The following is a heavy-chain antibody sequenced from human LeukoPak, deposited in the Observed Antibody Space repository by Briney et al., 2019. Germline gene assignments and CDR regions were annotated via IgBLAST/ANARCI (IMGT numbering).Heavy chain of an antibody. CDR2: INSDGRST. D-gene: IGHD4-23*01. CDR3: ARSAYPGNSVIED. V-gene: IGHV3-74*01. CDR1: GIXFSSYW. J-gene: IGHJ4*02. Sequence: GGSLRLSCAGSGIXFSSYWIHWVRQAPGEGLVWVSRINSDGRSTNYADSVKGRFTISRDNAKNTLYLQMNSLRAEDTAVYYCARSAYPGNSVIEDWGRGTLVTVSS.